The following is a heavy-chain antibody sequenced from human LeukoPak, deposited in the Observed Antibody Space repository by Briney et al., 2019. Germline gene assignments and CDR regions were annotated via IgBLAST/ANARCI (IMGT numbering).Heavy chain of an antibody. CDR2: IIPIFGTA. CDR3: ARGEVNAGYYYYYMDV. Sequence: ASVKVSCKASGGTFSSYAISWVRQAPGQGLEWMGGIIPIFGTANYAQKFQGRVTMTRDTSTSTVYMELSSLRSEDTAVYYCARGEVNAGYYYYYMDVWGKGTTVTVSS. CDR1: GGTFSSYA. D-gene: IGHD2-21*01. V-gene: IGHV1-69*05. J-gene: IGHJ6*03.